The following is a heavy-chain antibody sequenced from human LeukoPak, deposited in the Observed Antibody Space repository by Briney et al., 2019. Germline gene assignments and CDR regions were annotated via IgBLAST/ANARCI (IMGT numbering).Heavy chain of an antibody. CDR1: GFTFNSYA. J-gene: IGHJ4*02. V-gene: IGHV3-30*04. CDR3: ARDRRYCSGGSCYFDYFFDY. Sequence: GGSLRLSCAASGFTFNSYAVHWVRQAPGKGLEWVAVISYDGSINFYAASVKGRFTISRDNPKNTLYLQMNSLRIDDTALYFCARDRRYCSGGSCYFDYFFDYWGQGTLVTVSS. D-gene: IGHD2-15*01. CDR2: ISYDGSIN.